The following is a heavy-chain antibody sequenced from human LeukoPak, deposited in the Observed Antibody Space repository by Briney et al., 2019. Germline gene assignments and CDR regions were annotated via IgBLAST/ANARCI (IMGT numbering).Heavy chain of an antibody. Sequence: PGGSLRVSCTASGLTLSDHIIDWVRQAPGKGLEWVGRSRRKSQRYTTEYAASVKDRFTISRDDSKNSLHLQMNSLKTEDTAVYFCTRDGGKSGNTAFDIWGQGTMVTVSS. V-gene: IGHV3-72*01. CDR2: SRRKSQRYTT. CDR3: TRDGGKSGNTAFDI. D-gene: IGHD4-23*01. CDR1: GLTLSDHI. J-gene: IGHJ3*02.